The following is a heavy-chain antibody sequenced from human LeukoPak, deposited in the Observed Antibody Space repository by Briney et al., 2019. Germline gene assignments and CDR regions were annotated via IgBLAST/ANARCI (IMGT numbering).Heavy chain of an antibody. D-gene: IGHD2-2*01. CDR3: ATSRLIVVVPAAPLDY. Sequence: ASXKISCKVSGYTFTDYYMHWVQQAPGKGLEWMGLVDPEDGETIYAEKFQGRVTITADTSTDTAYMELSSLRSEDTAVYYCATSRLIVVVPAAPLDYWGQGTLVTVSS. V-gene: IGHV1-69-2*01. CDR2: VDPEDGET. CDR1: GYTFTDYY. J-gene: IGHJ4*02.